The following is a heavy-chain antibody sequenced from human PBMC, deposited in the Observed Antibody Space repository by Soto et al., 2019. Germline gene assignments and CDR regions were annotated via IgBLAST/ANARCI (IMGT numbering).Heavy chain of an antibody. Sequence: QVHLQESGPGLVKPSETLSLTCTVSGGSISSYYWSWIRQPPGKALEWIGYIYYSGTTNYNPSLRSRVTISVDPSKNQFSLKLSSVTAADTAVYYCARLAFSRFDPWGQGTLVTVSS. J-gene: IGHJ5*02. CDR2: IYYSGTT. V-gene: IGHV4-59*08. CDR3: ARLAFSRFDP. CDR1: GGSISSYY.